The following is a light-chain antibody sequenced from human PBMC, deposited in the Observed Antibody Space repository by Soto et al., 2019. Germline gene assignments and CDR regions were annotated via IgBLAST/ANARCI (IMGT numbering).Light chain of an antibody. CDR1: QSVSSSY. J-gene: IGKJ1*01. V-gene: IGKV3-20*01. CDR2: GAS. CDR3: QQYGSSRWT. Sequence: EMVLTQSPGTLSFSPGERATLSCRASQSVSSSYSAWYQQKPGQAPRLLIYGASSRATGIPDRFSGSGYGTDFTLTISRLEPEDFAVYYCQQYGSSRWTFGQGTKVDIK.